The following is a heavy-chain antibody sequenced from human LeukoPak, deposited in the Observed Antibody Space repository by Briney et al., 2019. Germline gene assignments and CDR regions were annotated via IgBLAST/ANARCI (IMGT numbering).Heavy chain of an antibody. J-gene: IGHJ6*02. D-gene: IGHD6-19*01. CDR2: ISGSGGST. Sequence: GGSLRLSCAASGLTFSSYAMSWVRQAPGKGLEWVSSISGSGGSTYYADSVTGRFTISRDNSQNTLYLQMNSLRAEDTAVYYCAKDRSGGGDYYFGMDVWGPGTTVTVSS. CDR3: AKDRSGGGDYYFGMDV. CDR1: GLTFSSYA. V-gene: IGHV3-23*01.